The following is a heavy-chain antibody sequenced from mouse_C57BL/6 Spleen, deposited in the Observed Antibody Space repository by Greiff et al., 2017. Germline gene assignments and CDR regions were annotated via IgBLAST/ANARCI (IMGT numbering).Heavy chain of an antibody. Sequence: EVQLQQSGPGLVKPSQSLSLTCPVTGYSITSGYYWNWIRQFPGNKLEWMGYISYDGSNNYNPSLKNRISITRDTSKNQFFLKLNSVTTEDTATYYCAREDYYDYAWLAYWGQGTLVTVSA. V-gene: IGHV3-6*01. J-gene: IGHJ3*01. D-gene: IGHD2-4*01. CDR1: GYSITSGYY. CDR2: ISYDGSN. CDR3: AREDYYDYAWLAY.